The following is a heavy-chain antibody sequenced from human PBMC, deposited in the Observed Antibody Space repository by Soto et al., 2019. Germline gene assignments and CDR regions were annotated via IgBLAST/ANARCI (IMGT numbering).Heavy chain of an antibody. J-gene: IGHJ4*02. V-gene: IGHV4-39*07. CDR3: ARVTLINTVTNQWSFDY. Sequence: SETLSLTCTVSGGSISSSSYYWGWIRQPPGKGLEWIGSIYYSGSTNYNPSLKSRVTISVDTSKNQFSLKLSSVTAADTAVYYCARVTLINTVTNQWSFDYWGQGTLVTVSS. CDR1: GGSISSSSYY. D-gene: IGHD4-17*01. CDR2: IYYSGST.